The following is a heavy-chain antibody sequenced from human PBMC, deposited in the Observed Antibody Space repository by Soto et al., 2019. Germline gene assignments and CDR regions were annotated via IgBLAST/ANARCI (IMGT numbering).Heavy chain of an antibody. CDR3: ARDLESGWYDY. D-gene: IGHD6-19*01. V-gene: IGHV3-30-3*01. CDR2: ISYDGINK. CDR1: GFTFSSYA. J-gene: IGHJ4*02. Sequence: QVQLVESGGGVVQPGRSLRLSCAASGFTFSSYAMHWVRQAPGKGLEWVAVISYDGINKYYADSVKGRFTISRDNSKNTLYLQMNSLRAEDTAVYYCARDLESGWYDYWGQGTLVTVSS.